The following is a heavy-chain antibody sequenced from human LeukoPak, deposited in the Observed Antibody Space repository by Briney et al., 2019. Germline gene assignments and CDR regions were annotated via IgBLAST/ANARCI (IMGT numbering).Heavy chain of an antibody. CDR3: ARRDSGGYCFDY. D-gene: IGHD3-22*01. CDR2: ISTGSNHI. J-gene: IGHJ4*02. CDR1: GFIFSTYN. Sequence: GGFLRLSCAASGFIFSTYNMNWVRQAPGKGLEWVSSISTGSNHIFYADSVKGRFTISRENAKNSLYLQMNSLRAEDTAVYYCARRDSGGYCFDYWGQGTLVTVSS. V-gene: IGHV3-21*06.